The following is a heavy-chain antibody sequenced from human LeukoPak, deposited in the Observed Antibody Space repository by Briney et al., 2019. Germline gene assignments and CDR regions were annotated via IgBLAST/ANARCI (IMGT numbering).Heavy chain of an antibody. CDR1: GFTFSSYG. CDR2: IWYDGSNK. CDR3: AKRGIAVAGSPFDY. V-gene: IGHV3-33*06. Sequence: GRSLRLSCAASGFTFSSYGMHWVRQAPGKGLEWVAIIWYDGSNKYYADSVKGRFTISRDNSKNTLYLQMNSLRAEDTAVYYCAKRGIAVAGSPFDYWGQGTLVTVSS. J-gene: IGHJ4*02. D-gene: IGHD6-19*01.